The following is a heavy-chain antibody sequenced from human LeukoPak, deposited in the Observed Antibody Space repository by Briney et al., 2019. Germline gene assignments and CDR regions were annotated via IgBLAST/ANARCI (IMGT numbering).Heavy chain of an antibody. D-gene: IGHD4/OR15-4a*01. J-gene: IGHJ6*02. CDR1: GFTFSSYG. CDR2: ISYDGSHK. CDR3: SASRPHYGDYYGLDV. Sequence: GGSLRLSCAASGFTFSSYGMHWVRPATGKGLEWVAVISYDGSHKDSADSVKGRFTISRDNSKNTLYLQMNSLRTEDTAVYFCSASRPHYGDYYGLDVWGHGTTVTVSS. V-gene: IGHV3-30*03.